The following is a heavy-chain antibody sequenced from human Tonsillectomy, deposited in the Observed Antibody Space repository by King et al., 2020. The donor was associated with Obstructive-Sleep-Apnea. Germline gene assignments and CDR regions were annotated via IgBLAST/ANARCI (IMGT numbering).Heavy chain of an antibody. CDR1: QLIFSGHA. Sequence: VQLVESGGGVVQPGRSPRLSCSASQLIFSGHAMHWVRPAPGTGLEWVALISHDGVNTVYSDSVKGRFTISRDNSKNTLFLQMTGLRADDTATYYCARDPVGSGSYPYYPDNWGQGTLVTVSS. J-gene: IGHJ4*02. CDR2: ISHDGVNT. D-gene: IGHD3-10*01. CDR3: ARDPVGSGSYPYYPDN. V-gene: IGHV3-30*04.